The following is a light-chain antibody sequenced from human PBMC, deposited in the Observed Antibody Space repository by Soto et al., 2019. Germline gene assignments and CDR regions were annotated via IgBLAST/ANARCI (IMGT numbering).Light chain of an antibody. CDR2: KAS. CDR1: QTISSW. Sequence: DIQMTQSPSTLSGSVGARVTITCRASQTISSWLAWYQQKPGKAPKLLIYKASSLQSGVPSRFSGSGSGTDFTLTISSLQPDDFAMYYCQQYNPYSRTFGQGTKVDIK. J-gene: IGKJ1*01. CDR3: QQYNPYSRT. V-gene: IGKV1-5*03.